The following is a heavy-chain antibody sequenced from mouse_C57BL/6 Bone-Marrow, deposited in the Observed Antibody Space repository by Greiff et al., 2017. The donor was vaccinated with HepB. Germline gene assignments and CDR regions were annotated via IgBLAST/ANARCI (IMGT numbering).Heavy chain of an antibody. Sequence: QVQLQQSGAELVRPGTSVKMSCKASGYTFTNYWIGWTKQRPGHGLEWIGDIYPGGGYTNYNEKFKGKATLTADKSSSTAYMQFSSLTSEDSAIYYCARYSNGWYFDVWGTGTTVTVSS. J-gene: IGHJ1*03. CDR1: GYTFTNYW. CDR3: ARYSNGWYFDV. CDR2: IYPGGGYT. D-gene: IGHD2-5*01. V-gene: IGHV1-63*01.